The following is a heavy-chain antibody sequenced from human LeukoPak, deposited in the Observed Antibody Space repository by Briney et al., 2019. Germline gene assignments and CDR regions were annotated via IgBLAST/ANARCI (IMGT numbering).Heavy chain of an antibody. J-gene: IGHJ4*02. V-gene: IGHV3-30*04. Sequence: GGSLRLSCAASGFSFRTYAMHWVRQAPGKGLEWVAVISYHGSNQYYADSVKGRFTISRDNSKNMLYLQMKSLRAEDTAVYYCAKDQRKGQWLIRYFDYWGQGALVTVSS. CDR1: GFSFRTYA. CDR2: ISYHGSNQ. D-gene: IGHD6-19*01. CDR3: AKDQRKGQWLIRYFDY.